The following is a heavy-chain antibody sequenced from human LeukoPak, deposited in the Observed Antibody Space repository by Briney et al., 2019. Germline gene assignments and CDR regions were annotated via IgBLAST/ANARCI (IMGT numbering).Heavy chain of an antibody. CDR2: INHSGST. D-gene: IGHD3-10*01. CDR1: GGSFSGYY. Sequence: SETLSLTCAVYGGSFSGYYWSWIRQPPGKGLEWIGEINHSGSTNYNPSLKSRVTMSVDTSKNQFSLKLSSVTAADTAVYYCARGLDYYGSGSYEDYFDYWGQGTLVTVSS. V-gene: IGHV4-34*01. J-gene: IGHJ4*02. CDR3: ARGLDYYGSGSYEDYFDY.